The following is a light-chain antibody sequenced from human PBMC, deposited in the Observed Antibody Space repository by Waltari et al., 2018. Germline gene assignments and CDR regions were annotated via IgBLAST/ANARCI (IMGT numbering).Light chain of an antibody. V-gene: IGLV2-14*03. CDR1: SSDIGGYVY. J-gene: IGLJ1*01. Sequence: QSPLTQPASVSASPGQSITISCTGTSSDIGGYVYASWYQQHPGRAPKLIIYEVDKRPSGISSRFSGSKSVNTASLPISGLQPEDEADYYCCSATNSGTRVFGTGTKVTVL. CDR3: CSATNSGTRV. CDR2: EVD.